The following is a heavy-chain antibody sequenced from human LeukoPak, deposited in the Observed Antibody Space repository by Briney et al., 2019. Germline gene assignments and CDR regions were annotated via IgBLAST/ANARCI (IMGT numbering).Heavy chain of an antibody. V-gene: IGHV1-69*13. CDR3: ARGHLWVRGVNVAD. CDR2: IIPIFGTA. J-gene: IGHJ4*02. D-gene: IGHD3-10*01. Sequence: SVKVSCKASGGTFSSYAISCVRQAPGQGLEWMGGIIPIFGTANYAQKFQGRVTITADESTSTAYMELSSLRSEDTAVYYCARGHLWVRGVNVADWGQGTLVTVSS. CDR1: GGTFSSYA.